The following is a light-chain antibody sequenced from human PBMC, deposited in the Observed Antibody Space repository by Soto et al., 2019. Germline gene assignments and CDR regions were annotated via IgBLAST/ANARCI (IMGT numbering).Light chain of an antibody. CDR1: SSDVGAYNS. Sequence: QSVLTQPPSASGSPGQSVTVSCTGTSSDVGAYNSVSWYQQHPDKAPKLMIYDVSERPSGVPDRFSGSKSGNTASLTVSGLQAEDEADYYCSSYAGTHIVFGTGTKLTV. CDR2: DVS. CDR3: SSYAGTHIV. J-gene: IGLJ1*01. V-gene: IGLV2-8*01.